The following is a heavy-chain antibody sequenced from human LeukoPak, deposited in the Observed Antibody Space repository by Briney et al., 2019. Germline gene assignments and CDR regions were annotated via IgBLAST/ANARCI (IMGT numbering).Heavy chain of an antibody. CDR3: ARDRPETTVTSLDY. Sequence: ASVKVSCKASEYTFTGYYMHWVRQAPGQGLEWMGWINPNSGGTNYAQKFQGRVTMTRDTSINTAYMELSRLRSDDTAVYYCARDRPETTVTSLDYWGQGTLVTVSS. J-gene: IGHJ4*02. CDR2: INPNSGGT. D-gene: IGHD4-17*01. V-gene: IGHV1-2*02. CDR1: EYTFTGYY.